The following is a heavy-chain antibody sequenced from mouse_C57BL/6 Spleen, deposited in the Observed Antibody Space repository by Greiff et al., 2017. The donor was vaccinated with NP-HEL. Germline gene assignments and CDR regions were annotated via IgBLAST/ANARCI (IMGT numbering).Heavy chain of an antibody. Sequence: VQLQQSGPELVKPGASVKISCKASGYAFSSSWMNWVKQRPGKGLEWIGRIYPGDGDPHYNGTLKGKATRTAYKSSSTAYMQLSSLTSEDSSVYFCARSDGYDYAMDYWGQGTSVTVSS. J-gene: IGHJ4*01. D-gene: IGHD2-3*01. CDR3: ARSDGYDYAMDY. V-gene: IGHV1-82*01. CDR2: IYPGDGDP. CDR1: GYAFSSSW.